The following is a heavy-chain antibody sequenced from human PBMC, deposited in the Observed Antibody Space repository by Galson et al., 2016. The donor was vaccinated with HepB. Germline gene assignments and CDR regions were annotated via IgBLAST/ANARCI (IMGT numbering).Heavy chain of an antibody. CDR1: GFVFSSYS. J-gene: IGHJ3*02. CDR2: ISTGSSTV. V-gene: IGHV3-48*04. CDR3: AREGYSSGHCGAFDI. D-gene: IGHD2-15*01. Sequence: SLRLSCAASGFVFSSYSMIRVRQAPGKGLEWVAFISTGSSTVYYADSVRGRFTTSRDNFKDSLYLQMNSLTADDTALYYCAREGYSSGHCGAFDIWGRGTVVAVSS.